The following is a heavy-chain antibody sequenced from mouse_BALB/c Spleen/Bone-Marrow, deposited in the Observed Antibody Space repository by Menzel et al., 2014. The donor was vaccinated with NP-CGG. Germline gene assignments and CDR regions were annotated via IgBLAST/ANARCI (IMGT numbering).Heavy chain of an antibody. CDR1: GYTFTSYW. V-gene: IGHV1S22*01. Sequence: LQQSGSELVRPGASVKLSCKASGYTFTSYWMHWVKQRPGQGLEWIGNIYPGSGSTNYDETFKSKATLTVDTSSSTAYMQLSSLTSEDSAVYYCTRSLVRRDHYYAMDYWGQGTSVTVSS. D-gene: IGHD2-14*01. CDR3: TRSLVRRDHYYAMDY. CDR2: IYPGSGST. J-gene: IGHJ4*01.